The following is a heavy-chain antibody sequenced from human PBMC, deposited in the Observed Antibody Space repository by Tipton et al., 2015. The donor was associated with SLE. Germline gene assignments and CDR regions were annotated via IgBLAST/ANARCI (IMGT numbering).Heavy chain of an antibody. J-gene: IGHJ4*02. Sequence: TLSLTCTVSGGSISSHYWSWIRQPPGKGLEWIGYIYTSGSTNYNPSLKSRVTISVDTSKNQFSLKLSSVTAADTAVYYCARGGNGYSFFDYWGQGTLVTVSS. CDR3: ARGGNGYSFFDY. D-gene: IGHD2-21*01. CDR2: IYTSGST. V-gene: IGHV4-4*08. CDR1: GGSISSHY.